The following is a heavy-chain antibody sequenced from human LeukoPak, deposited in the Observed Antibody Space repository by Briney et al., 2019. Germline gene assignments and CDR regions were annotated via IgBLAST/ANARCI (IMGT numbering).Heavy chain of an antibody. CDR3: ARRELLDHFDY. CDR1: GYTFTGYY. CDR2: INPSGGST. D-gene: IGHD2-2*02. Sequence: ASVKVSCKASGYTFTGYYMHWVRQAPGQGLEWMGIINPSGGSTSYAQKSQGRVTMTRDTSTSTVYMELSSLRSEDTAVYYCARRELLDHFDYWGQGTLVTVSS. V-gene: IGHV1-46*01. J-gene: IGHJ4*02.